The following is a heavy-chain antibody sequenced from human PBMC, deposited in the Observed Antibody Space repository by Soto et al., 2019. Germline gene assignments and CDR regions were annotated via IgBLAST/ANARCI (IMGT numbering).Heavy chain of an antibody. Sequence: QVPLVQSGAEVKKPGSSVKVSCKASGGTFSSYAISWVRQAPGQGLEWMGGIIPIFGTANYAQKFQGRVTITADESTSTAYMELSSLRSEDTAVYYCARLTYYYDSSGYYFSPWGQGTLVTVSS. V-gene: IGHV1-69*01. D-gene: IGHD3-22*01. CDR1: GGTFSSYA. CDR2: IIPIFGTA. J-gene: IGHJ5*02. CDR3: ARLTYYYDSSGYYFSP.